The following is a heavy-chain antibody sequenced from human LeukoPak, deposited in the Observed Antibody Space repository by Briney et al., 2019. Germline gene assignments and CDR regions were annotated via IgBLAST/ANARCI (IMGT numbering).Heavy chain of an antibody. D-gene: IGHD1-14*01. J-gene: IGHJ4*02. CDR1: GGSISSTRYY. V-gene: IGHV4-39*01. CDR2: GFYSGST. Sequence: SETLSLTCTVSGGSISSTRYYWGWIRQPPGKGLEWIGSGFYSGSTYHNPSLKSRVTISVDTSKNLFSLKLTSVPAADTAVYFCARHTTVWSFDYWGQGTQVTVSS. CDR3: ARHTTVWSFDY.